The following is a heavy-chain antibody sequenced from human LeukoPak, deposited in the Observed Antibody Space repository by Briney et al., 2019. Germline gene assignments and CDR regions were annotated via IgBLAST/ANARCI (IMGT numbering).Heavy chain of an antibody. D-gene: IGHD6-13*01. Sequence: ASVKVSCKASGYTFTSYGISWVRQAPGQGLEWMGWINAGNGNTKYSQKFQGRVTITRDTSASTAYMELSSLRSEDTAVYYCARPTRFSAAGTPYYFDYWGQGTLVTVSS. CDR2: INAGNGNT. V-gene: IGHV1-3*01. CDR3: ARPTRFSAAGTPYYFDY. CDR1: GYTFTSYG. J-gene: IGHJ4*02.